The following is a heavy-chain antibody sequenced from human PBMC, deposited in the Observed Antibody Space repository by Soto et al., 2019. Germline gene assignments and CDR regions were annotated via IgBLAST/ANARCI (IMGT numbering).Heavy chain of an antibody. Sequence: KVSCKASGGTFSSYAISWVRQAPGQGLEWMGGIIPIFGTANYAQKFQGRVTITADKSTSTAYMELSSLRSEDTAVYYCARQWLVRGGFDPWGQGTLVTVSS. CDR3: ARQWLVRGGFDP. J-gene: IGHJ5*02. CDR1: GGTFSSYA. V-gene: IGHV1-69*06. D-gene: IGHD6-19*01. CDR2: IIPIFGTA.